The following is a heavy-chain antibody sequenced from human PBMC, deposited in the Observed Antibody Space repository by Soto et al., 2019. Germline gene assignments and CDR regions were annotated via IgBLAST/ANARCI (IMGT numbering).Heavy chain of an antibody. CDR3: ARGGDLGYCTNGVCSDYYGMDV. CDR1: GYTFTSYA. V-gene: IGHV1-3*02. D-gene: IGHD2-8*01. CDR2: SNAGNGNT. J-gene: IGHJ6*02. Sequence: ASVKVSCKASGYTFTSYAMHWVRQAPGQRLEWMGWSNAGNGNTKYSQEFQGRVTITRDTSASTAYMELSSLRSEDMAVYYCARGGDLGYCTNGVCSDYYGMDVWGQGTTVTVSS.